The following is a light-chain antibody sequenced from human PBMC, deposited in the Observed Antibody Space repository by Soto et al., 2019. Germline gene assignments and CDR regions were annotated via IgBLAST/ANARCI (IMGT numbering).Light chain of an antibody. V-gene: IGKV3-15*01. CDR1: EGVASN. Sequence: EIVLTQSPGTLSLSLGDSATLFCRASEGVASNYLAWYQQKPGQAPRLLIYSASRRATGFPVRFSGNGSGTEFTLTISSLQSGDFAVYYCQQYHNWRTFGQGTKV. CDR2: SAS. CDR3: QQYHNWRT. J-gene: IGKJ1*01.